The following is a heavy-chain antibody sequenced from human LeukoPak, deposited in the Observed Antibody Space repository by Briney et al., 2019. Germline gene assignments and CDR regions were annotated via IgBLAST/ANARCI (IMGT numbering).Heavy chain of an antibody. Sequence: ASVKVSCKASGYTFTSYDINWVRQATGQGLEWMGWINPNGGATNYAQKFQGRVTTTSDTSISTAYMELSRLRSEDTAVYYCARGVDYANYYYYGMDVWGQGTTVTVSS. CDR2: INPNGGAT. CDR1: GYTFTSYD. D-gene: IGHD4-17*01. CDR3: ARGVDYANYYYYGMDV. J-gene: IGHJ6*02. V-gene: IGHV1-2*02.